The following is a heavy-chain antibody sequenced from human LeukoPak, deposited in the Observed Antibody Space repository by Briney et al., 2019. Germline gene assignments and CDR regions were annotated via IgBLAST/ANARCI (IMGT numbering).Heavy chain of an antibody. CDR1: GYSFTSYW. D-gene: IGHD6-19*01. CDR2: IYPRDSDT. Sequence: GESLKISCQGSGYSFTSYWIGWVRQMPGKGLEWMGIIYPRDSDTRYSPSFQGQVTISADKSISTAYLQWSSLKASDTAMYYCATFIAVPGTFDFWGQGTLVTASP. J-gene: IGHJ4*02. CDR3: ATFIAVPGTFDF. V-gene: IGHV5-51*01.